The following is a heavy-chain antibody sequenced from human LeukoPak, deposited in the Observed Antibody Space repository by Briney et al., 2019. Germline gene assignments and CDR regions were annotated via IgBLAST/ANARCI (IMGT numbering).Heavy chain of an antibody. D-gene: IGHD6-13*01. Sequence: GGSLRLSCAASGFTVSSNYMSWVRQAPGKGLEWVSVIYSGGSTYYADSVKGRFTFSRDNSKNTLYLQMNSLRAEDTAVYYCARGPRYSSSWYPNYFDYWGQGTLVTVSS. CDR2: IYSGGST. V-gene: IGHV3-66*01. CDR3: ARGPRYSSSWYPNYFDY. CDR1: GFTVSSNY. J-gene: IGHJ4*02.